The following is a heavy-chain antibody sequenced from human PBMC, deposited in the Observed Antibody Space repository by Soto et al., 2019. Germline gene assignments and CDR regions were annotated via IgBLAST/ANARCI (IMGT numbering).Heavy chain of an antibody. V-gene: IGHV5-10-1*01. CDR3: ARQSGYDDSYYYDGMDV. CDR2: IDPSDSYT. D-gene: IGHD5-12*01. Sequence: PGESLKISCKGSGYSFSSYWISWVRQMPGKGLEWMGRIDPSDSYTNYSPSFQGHVTISADKSLSTAYLQWSSLKASDSALYYCARQSGYDDSYYYDGMDVWGQGTTVTVSS. CDR1: GYSFSSYW. J-gene: IGHJ6*02.